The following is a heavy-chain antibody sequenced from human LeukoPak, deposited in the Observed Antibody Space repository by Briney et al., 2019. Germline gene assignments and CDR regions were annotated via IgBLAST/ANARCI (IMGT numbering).Heavy chain of an antibody. J-gene: IGHJ4*02. D-gene: IGHD2-15*01. Sequence: GGSLRLSCAASGFNFNNYGMHWVRQAPGKGLECVAFIRYDGGTESYGDSVKGRFTIFRDNNKDIVYLQMSSLRADDTAVYYCARDSVPNKGLIVDWGQGTLVTVSS. CDR2: IRYDGGTE. CDR3: ARDSVPNKGLIVD. V-gene: IGHV3-30*02. CDR1: GFNFNNYG.